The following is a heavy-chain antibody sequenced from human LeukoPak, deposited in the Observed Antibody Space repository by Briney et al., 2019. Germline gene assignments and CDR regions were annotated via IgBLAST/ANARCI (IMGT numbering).Heavy chain of an antibody. Sequence: GGTLRLSCAVSGFTVSSNYMSWVRQAPGKGLEWVGHIESKTDGGTTDYAAPVKGRFTISRDGSKDTLYLHMNSLKTEDTAVYYCTTDGLYDRSGYFHDFWGQGTLVTVSS. CDR2: IESKTDGGTT. D-gene: IGHD3-22*01. CDR3: TTDGLYDRSGYFHDF. J-gene: IGHJ4*02. V-gene: IGHV3-15*04. CDR1: GFTVSSNY.